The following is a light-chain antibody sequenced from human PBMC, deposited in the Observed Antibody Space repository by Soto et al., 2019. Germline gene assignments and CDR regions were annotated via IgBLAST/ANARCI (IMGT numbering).Light chain of an antibody. CDR3: QQYYDWPLT. CDR2: GPS. J-gene: IGKJ4*01. Sequence: EIVMTQSPATLSVSPGERATLFCRASQGVSTYLAWYQQKPGQAPRLLIYGPSTRATGIPARFSGSGSGTEFTLTINSLQSEDFAVYYCQQYYDWPLTFGGGTKVEVK. CDR1: QGVSTY. V-gene: IGKV3-15*01.